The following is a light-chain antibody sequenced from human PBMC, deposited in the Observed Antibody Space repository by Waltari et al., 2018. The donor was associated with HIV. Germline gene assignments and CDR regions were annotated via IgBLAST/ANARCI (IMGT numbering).Light chain of an antibody. CDR3: ATWDDSLDRRM. CDR2: TNG. J-gene: IGLJ3*02. Sequence: VLTQPPPASGTPGRRGTLPCAGSISESGMSTVNWYQPLPATAPNLIIYTNGQRPSGVPDRFSGSKSGTSASLAISRPRSDDEADYSCATWDDSLDRRMFGGGTKLTVL. V-gene: IGLV1-44*01. CDR1: ISESGMST.